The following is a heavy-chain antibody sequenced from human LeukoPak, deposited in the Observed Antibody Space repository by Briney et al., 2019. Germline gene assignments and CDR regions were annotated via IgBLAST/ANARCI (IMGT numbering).Heavy chain of an antibody. CDR1: GGTFSTYV. V-gene: IGHV1-69*01. D-gene: IGHD4-17*01. CDR2: IIPMSGTT. CDR3: ARDSPTVTNVYYGMDV. Sequence: SVKVSCKASGGTFSTYVISWVRQAPGQGLEWMGGIIPMSGTTNYAQKFQGRVTIIADESPTTAYMEVSSLRSEDTAVYYCARDSPTVTNVYYGMDVWGQGTTVTVSS. J-gene: IGHJ6*02.